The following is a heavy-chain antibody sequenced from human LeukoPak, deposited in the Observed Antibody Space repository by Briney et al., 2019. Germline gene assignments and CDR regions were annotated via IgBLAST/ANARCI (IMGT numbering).Heavy chain of an antibody. CDR1: GFTFSTYA. J-gene: IGHJ4*02. CDR3: AKGYIQLWWFDY. CDR2: ISGSGDGA. Sequence: TGGSLRLSCAASGFTFSTYAMSWVRQAPGKGLQWVSLISGSGDGAHYAGSVKGRFTISRDNSKNTVYLQMTNLRAEDTAVYYCAKGYIQLWWFDYWGQGTLVTVSS. D-gene: IGHD2-21*01. V-gene: IGHV3-23*01.